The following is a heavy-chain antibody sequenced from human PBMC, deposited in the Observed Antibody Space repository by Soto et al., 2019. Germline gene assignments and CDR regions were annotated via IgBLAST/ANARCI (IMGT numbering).Heavy chain of an antibody. J-gene: IGHJ4*02. D-gene: IGHD2-2*01. CDR3: ARDEAPYASPGDY. CDR1: GFTFSRYS. V-gene: IGHV3-48*01. CDR2: IGTTSSRK. Sequence: EVQLVESGGGLVQPGGSLRLSCAASGFTFSRYSMNWVRQAPGKGLEWLSYIGTTSSRKYYADSVKGRFTISRDDAKNSLYLQMDSLRVEDTAVYYCARDEAPYASPGDYWGQGTLVTVSS.